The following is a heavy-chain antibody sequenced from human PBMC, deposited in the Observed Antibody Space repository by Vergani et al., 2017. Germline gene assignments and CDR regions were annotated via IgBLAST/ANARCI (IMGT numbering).Heavy chain of an antibody. CDR2: IRYDGSNT. J-gene: IGHJ4*02. CDR1: GFTFSNYG. V-gene: IGHV3-30*02. CDR3: ARDRETCSRDLDY. D-gene: IGHD2-15*01. Sequence: QVQLVESGGGVVQPGGSLRLSCGASGFTFSNYGMHWVRQAPGKGLEWVTFIRYDGSNTYYADTVKGRFTISRDNSKNTLILQMNSRRPEDTAVYYCARDRETCSRDLDYWGQETLGTVSS.